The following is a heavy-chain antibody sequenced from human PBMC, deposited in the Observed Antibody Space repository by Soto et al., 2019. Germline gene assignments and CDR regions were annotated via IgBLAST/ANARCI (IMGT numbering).Heavy chain of an antibody. V-gene: IGHV1-18*01. J-gene: IGHJ5*02. Sequence: ASVKVSCKASGYTFTSYGISWVRQAPGQGLEWMGRISAYNGNTNYAQKLQGRVTMTTDTSTSTAYMELSSLRSEDTAVYYCARAIRSSCWFDPWGQGTLVTVFS. CDR3: ARAIRSSCWFDP. CDR1: GYTFTSYG. CDR2: ISAYNGNT.